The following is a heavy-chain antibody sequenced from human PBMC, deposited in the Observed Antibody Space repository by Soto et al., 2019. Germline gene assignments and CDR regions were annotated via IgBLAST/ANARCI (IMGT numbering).Heavy chain of an antibody. J-gene: IGHJ4*02. CDR2: ISGSGGST. Sequence: GGSLRLSCAASGFTFSSYAMSWVRQAPGKGLEWVSAISGSGGSTYYADSVKDRFTISRDNSKNTLYLQMNSLRAEDTAVYYCAKDFGSSWYFDYWGQGTLVTVSS. CDR3: AKDFGSSWYFDY. CDR1: GFTFSSYA. D-gene: IGHD6-13*01. V-gene: IGHV3-23*01.